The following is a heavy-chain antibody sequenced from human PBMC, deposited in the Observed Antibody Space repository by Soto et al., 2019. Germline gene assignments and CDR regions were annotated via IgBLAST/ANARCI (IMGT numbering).Heavy chain of an antibody. D-gene: IGHD3-22*01. CDR3: AMTGGHGFSIGPYYYDPHYFDY. CDR2: IAVYNSNT. CDR1: GYIFTTYG. V-gene: IGHV1-18*01. J-gene: IGHJ4*02. Sequence: GPEVKKPGASVKVSCKTSGYIFTTYGIACVRQAPGQGLEWMGWIAVYNSNTNYAQKFQGRVTMTTDTSTNTAYMELRNLRSDDTAVYYCAMTGGHGFSIGPYYYDPHYFDYWCQGTLVTVSS.